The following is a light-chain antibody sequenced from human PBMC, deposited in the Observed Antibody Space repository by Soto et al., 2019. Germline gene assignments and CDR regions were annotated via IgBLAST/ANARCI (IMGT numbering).Light chain of an antibody. CDR2: GNN. Sequence: QLVLAQPPSVSGAPGQKVTISCTGSSSNIGAGYDLHWYQQLPGTAPKLLLYGNNERPSGVPDRFSGSKSGTSASLAISGLQSEDEADYYCAAWDDSLNGRVFGGGTKLTVL. V-gene: IGLV1-40*01. J-gene: IGLJ3*02. CDR3: AAWDDSLNGRV. CDR1: SSNIGAGYD.